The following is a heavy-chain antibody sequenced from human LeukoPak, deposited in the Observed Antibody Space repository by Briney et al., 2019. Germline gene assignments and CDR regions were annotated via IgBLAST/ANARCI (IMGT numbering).Heavy chain of an antibody. Sequence: AGSLTLSCAASGCTFSSYEKNWVRQAPRTGMERVSFISSSGSTIYYADPVIGRFTTSRDNAKNSQYLQMNSLRTDATADDYFSRERGYDSWSGSRVLFDHWGKGTLVTVSS. J-gene: IGHJ4*02. D-gene: IGHD3-3*01. V-gene: IGHV3-48*03. CDR1: GCTFSSYE. CDR2: ISSSGSTI. CDR3: SRERGYDSWSGSRVLFDH.